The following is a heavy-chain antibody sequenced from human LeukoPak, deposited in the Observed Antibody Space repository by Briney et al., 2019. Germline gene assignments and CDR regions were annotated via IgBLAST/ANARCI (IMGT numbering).Heavy chain of an antibody. J-gene: IGHJ4*02. V-gene: IGHV3-30-3*01. D-gene: IGHD5-18*01. CDR1: GFTFSTYA. Sequence: PGGSLRLSCAASGFTFSTYAIHWVRQAPGKGLECVAVISYDGSNKDYAGSVKGRFTISRDNSKNTLHLQMNSLRADDTAVYYCARESSDTGIPFDYWGQGTLVTVSS. CDR3: ARESSDTGIPFDY. CDR2: ISYDGSNK.